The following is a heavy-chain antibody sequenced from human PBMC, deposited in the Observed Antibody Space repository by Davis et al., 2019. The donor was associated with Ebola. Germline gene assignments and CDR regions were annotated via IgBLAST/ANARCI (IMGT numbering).Heavy chain of an antibody. CDR2: ISGGGGTT. V-gene: IGHV3-74*01. CDR3: TRESFGNSLY. J-gene: IGHJ4*02. Sequence: GESLKISCATSGFTFTNYWMHWVRQAPGKGLVWVSRISGGGGTTDYAASVKGRFTISRDYAKNTLYLQMNSLRAEDTAVYYCTRESFGNSLYWGRGTLVTVSS. D-gene: IGHD4-23*01. CDR1: GFTFTNYW.